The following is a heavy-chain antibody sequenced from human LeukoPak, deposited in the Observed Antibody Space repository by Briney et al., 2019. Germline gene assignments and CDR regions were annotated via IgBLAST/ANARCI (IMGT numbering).Heavy chain of an antibody. Sequence: GGSLRLSCAASGFTFDDYAMHWARQAPGKGLEWVSLISGDGGSTYYADSVKGRFTISRDNSKNSLYLQMNSLRTEDTALYYCAKDMNYYDSSGYYYGYFQHWGQGTLVTVSS. CDR2: ISGDGGST. J-gene: IGHJ1*01. CDR1: GFTFDDYA. D-gene: IGHD3-22*01. V-gene: IGHV3-43*02. CDR3: AKDMNYYDSSGYYYGYFQH.